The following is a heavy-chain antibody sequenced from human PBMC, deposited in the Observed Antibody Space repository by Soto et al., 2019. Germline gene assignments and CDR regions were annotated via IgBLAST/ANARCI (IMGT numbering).Heavy chain of an antibody. D-gene: IGHD4-4*01. CDR3: SRAGILTTPYYFDY. CDR2: IRNKANSYTT. Sequence: SGGSLRLSCAAFGFTFSDHYMDWVRQAPGKGLEWVGRIRNKANSYTTEYAASVKGRFTISRDDSKNSLFLQMNSLKTEDTAVYYCSRAGILTTPYYFDYWGPGTLVTVSS. J-gene: IGHJ4*01. V-gene: IGHV3-72*01. CDR1: GFTFSDHY.